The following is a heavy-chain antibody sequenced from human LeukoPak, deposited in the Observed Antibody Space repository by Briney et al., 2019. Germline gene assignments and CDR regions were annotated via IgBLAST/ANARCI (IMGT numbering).Heavy chain of an antibody. V-gene: IGHV1-69*02. CDR1: GGTFSSYT. D-gene: IGHD2-2*01. J-gene: IGHJ5*02. CDR3: ARSHSRAVPAANPLWGWFDP. Sequence: ASVTVSCTASGGTFSSYTISWVRQAPGQGLEWMGRIIPILGIANYAQKFQGRVTITADKSTSTAYMELSSLRSEDTAVYYCARSHSRAVPAANPLWGWFDPWGQGTLVTVSS. CDR2: IIPILGIA.